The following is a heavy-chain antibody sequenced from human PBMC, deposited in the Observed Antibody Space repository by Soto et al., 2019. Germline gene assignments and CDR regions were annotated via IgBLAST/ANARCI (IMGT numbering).Heavy chain of an antibody. CDR1: VYTFRSFG. J-gene: IGHJ4*02. V-gene: IGHV1-18*04. Sequence: KVSCKTSVYTFRSFGFSWVRQAPGQGLEWMGWISGYNGKTQYAQTLQGRVTMTADTSTSTVYMEVRGLRYDDTAVYFCARDKMIDDYGLGTYDYWGQGTTVTVSS. D-gene: IGHD3-10*01. CDR2: ISGYNGKT. CDR3: ARDKMIDDYGLGTYDY.